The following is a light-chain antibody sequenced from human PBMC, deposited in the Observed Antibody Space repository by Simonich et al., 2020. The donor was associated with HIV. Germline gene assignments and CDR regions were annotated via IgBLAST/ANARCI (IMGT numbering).Light chain of an antibody. CDR3: RAWDRTIVL. V-gene: IGLV3-1*01. J-gene: IGLJ2*01. CDR2: QDD. Sequence: SDELTQPPSVFVSPGQTASITCSGDKLGDKNVCWYQQKPGLSPVLVIYQDDLRPPGIPERYSCSNSGNTATLTIRGTQAMDEAAYYCRAWDRTIVLFGGGTKLTVL. CDR1: KLGDKN.